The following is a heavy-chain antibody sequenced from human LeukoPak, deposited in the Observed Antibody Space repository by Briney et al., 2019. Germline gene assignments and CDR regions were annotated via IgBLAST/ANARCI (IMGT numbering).Heavy chain of an antibody. V-gene: IGHV1-2*02. CDR3: ARYSSSWHSLGYMDV. CDR1: GYTFIVYY. CDR2: INPNNGGT. D-gene: IGHD6-13*01. J-gene: IGHJ6*03. Sequence: ASVKLSCNASGYTFIVYYIHWVRHAPGQGLEWMGWINPNNGGTNYAQKFQGRVTMTRDTSISAAYMELSSLRSDDTAVYYCARYSSSWHSLGYMDVWGEGTTVTISS.